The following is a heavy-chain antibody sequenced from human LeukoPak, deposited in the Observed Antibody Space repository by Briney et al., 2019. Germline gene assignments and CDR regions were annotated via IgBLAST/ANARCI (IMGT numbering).Heavy chain of an antibody. V-gene: IGHV1-46*01. CDR3: ARDRGVDYCSGGSCSHYYYYMDV. J-gene: IGHJ6*03. CDR1: GYTFTSYY. Sequence: GASVKVSCKASGYTFTSYYMHWVRQAPGQGLEWMGIINPSGFSTTYAQKFQGRVTMTRDTSTSTVYMELSSLRSEDTAVYYCARDRGVDYCSGGSCSHYYYYMDVWGKGTTVTISS. CDR2: INPSGFST. D-gene: IGHD2-15*01.